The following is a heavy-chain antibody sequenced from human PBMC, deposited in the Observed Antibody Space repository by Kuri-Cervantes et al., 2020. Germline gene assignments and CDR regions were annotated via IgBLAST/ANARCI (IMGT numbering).Heavy chain of an antibody. CDR3: AKDPQGYYDSSDDYH. J-gene: IGHJ5*02. Sequence: ETLSLTCAASGFTFSTYNMNWVRQAPGKGLEWVSCISSGSTYLYNADSVKGRFTISRDNAKNSLYLQMNSLRAEDTALYYCAKDPQGYYDSSDDYHWGQGTLVTVSS. D-gene: IGHD3-22*01. CDR2: ISSGSTYL. V-gene: IGHV3-21*01. CDR1: GFTFSTYN.